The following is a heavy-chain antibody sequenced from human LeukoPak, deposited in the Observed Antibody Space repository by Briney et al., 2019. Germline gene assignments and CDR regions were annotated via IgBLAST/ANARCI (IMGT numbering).Heavy chain of an antibody. D-gene: IGHD4-17*01. V-gene: IGHV4-59*11. CDR1: GGSISSHY. J-gene: IGHJ6*02. CDR2: IYYTGTT. CDR3: AREDPQTTVPEGMDV. Sequence: SETLSLTCTVSGGSISSHYWSWIRQPPGKGLEWTGYIYYTGTTNHNPSLRSRVTMSVDTSRNQFSLRLSSVTAADTAVYYCAREDPQTTVPEGMDVWGHGTTVIVSS.